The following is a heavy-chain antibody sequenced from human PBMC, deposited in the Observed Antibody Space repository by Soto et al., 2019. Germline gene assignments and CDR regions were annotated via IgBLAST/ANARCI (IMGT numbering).Heavy chain of an antibody. J-gene: IGHJ6*02. CDR3: SRSYSRSCYYYYGLDV. Sequence: PSQTLSLTCTVSGGSISSGGYYWSWIRQHPGKGLEWIGYIYYSGSTYYNPSLKSRVTISVDTSKNQFSLKLSSVTAADPAVYYCSRSYSRSCYYYYGLDVWGRGTTGTV. V-gene: IGHV4-31*03. D-gene: IGHD6-6*01. CDR1: GGSISSGGYY. CDR2: IYYSGST.